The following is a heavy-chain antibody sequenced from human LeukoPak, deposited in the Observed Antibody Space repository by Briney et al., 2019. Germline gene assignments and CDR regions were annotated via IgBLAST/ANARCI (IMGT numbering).Heavy chain of an antibody. CDR3: VKVAHPYGSGSYPFEY. CDR2: IRYDGSNE. D-gene: IGHD3-10*01. Sequence: PGGSLRLSCAASGFTFSSYGMHWVRQAPGKGLEWVAFIRYDGSNEYYADSVKGRFTISRDNSKNTLYLQMNSLRTEDTAVYYCVKVAHPYGSGSYPFEYWGQGTLVTV. CDR1: GFTFSSYG. J-gene: IGHJ4*02. V-gene: IGHV3-30*02.